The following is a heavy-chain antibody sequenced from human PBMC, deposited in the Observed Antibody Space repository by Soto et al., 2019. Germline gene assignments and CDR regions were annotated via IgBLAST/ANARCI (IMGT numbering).Heavy chain of an antibody. V-gene: IGHV3-30*18. J-gene: IGHJ6*02. Sequence: QVQLVESGGGVVQPGRSLRLSCAASGFTFSSYGMHWVRQAPGKGLEWVAVISYDGSNKYYADSVKGRFTISRDNSKNTLYLQMNSLRAEDTAVYYCAKEQSFDYGDPRDGMDVWGQGTTVTVSS. D-gene: IGHD4-17*01. CDR1: GFTFSSYG. CDR3: AKEQSFDYGDPRDGMDV. CDR2: ISYDGSNK.